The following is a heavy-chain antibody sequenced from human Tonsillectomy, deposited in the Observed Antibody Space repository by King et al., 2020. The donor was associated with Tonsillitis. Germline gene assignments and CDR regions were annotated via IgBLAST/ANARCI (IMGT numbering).Heavy chain of an antibody. CDR1: GVTFRNYA. D-gene: IGHD4-23*01. J-gene: IGHJ4*02. Sequence: VQLVESGGGLVQPGGSLRFSCAASGVTFRNYAMSWVGQALGKGLGHVSAITGIDVSTYYADSVKGRFTISRDNSKSTLYLQMNSLRAEDTAVYFCAKKAMSYGGNSGPFDYWGQGNLVTVSS. CDR3: AKKAMSYGGNSGPFDY. CDR2: ITGIDVST. V-gene: IGHV3-23*04.